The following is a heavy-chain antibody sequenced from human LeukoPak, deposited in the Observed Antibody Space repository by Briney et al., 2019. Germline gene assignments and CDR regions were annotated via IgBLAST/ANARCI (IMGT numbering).Heavy chain of an antibody. CDR3: ARSHIVVVTATRKAFDI. CDR2: INTNTGNP. V-gene: IGHV7-4-1*02. D-gene: IGHD2-21*02. J-gene: IGHJ3*02. Sequence: ASVKVSCKASGYTFTSYAMNWVRQAPGQGLEWMGWINTNTGNPTYAQGFTGRFVFSLDTSVSTAYLQISSLKAEDTAVYYCARSHIVVVTATRKAFDIWGQGTMVTVSS. CDR1: GYTFTSYA.